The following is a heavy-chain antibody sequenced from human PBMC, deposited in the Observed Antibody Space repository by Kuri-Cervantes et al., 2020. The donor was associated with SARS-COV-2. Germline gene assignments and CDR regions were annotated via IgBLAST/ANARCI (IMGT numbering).Heavy chain of an antibody. V-gene: IGHV3-11*04. J-gene: IGHJ6*03. CDR3: AREGGSGSYYDHYYYYYYMDV. D-gene: IGHD3-10*01. CDR1: GFIFSNYY. Sequence: GESLKISCTASGFIFSNYYMTWIRQARGKGLEWVSNIGPTGTTKYYADSVKGRFTISRDNAKNSLYLQMSSLRGEDTAVYYCAREGGSGSYYDHYYYYYYMDVWGKGTTVTVSS. CDR2: IGPTGTTK.